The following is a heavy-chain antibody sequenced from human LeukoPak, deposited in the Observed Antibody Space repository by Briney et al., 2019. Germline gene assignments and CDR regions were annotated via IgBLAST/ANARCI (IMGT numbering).Heavy chain of an antibody. CDR2: ISSSGSTI. V-gene: IGHV3-48*04. J-gene: IGHJ4*02. Sequence: GGSLRLSCTASGFTFSSYSMNWVRQAPGKGLEWVSYISSSGSTIYYADSVKGRFTISRDNAKNSLYLQMNSLRAEDTAVYYCAREKTDAFDYWGQGTLVTVSS. D-gene: IGHD1-1*01. CDR3: AREKTDAFDY. CDR1: GFTFSSYS.